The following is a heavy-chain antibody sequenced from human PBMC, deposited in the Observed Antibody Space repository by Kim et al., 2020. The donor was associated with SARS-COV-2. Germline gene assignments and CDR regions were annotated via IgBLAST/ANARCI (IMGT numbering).Heavy chain of an antibody. CDR1: GFSFNKYG. J-gene: IGHJ6*02. CDR2: ISYEGSKK. D-gene: IGHD5-12*01. CDR3: AKQGYIFEINTYYGMDL. V-gene: IGHV3-30*18. Sequence: GGSLRLSCAASGFSFNKYGMHWVRQAPGKGLEWVAFISYEGSKKQYLDSLKGRFTVSRDYSKNTLYLQMNSLTAEDTAVYYCAKQGYIFEINTYYGMDLWGQGTTVTVSS.